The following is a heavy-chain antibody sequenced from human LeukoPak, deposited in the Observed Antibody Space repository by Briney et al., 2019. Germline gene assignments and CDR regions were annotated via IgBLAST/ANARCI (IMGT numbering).Heavy chain of an antibody. CDR3: AELGITMIGGV. J-gene: IGHJ6*04. V-gene: IGHV3-48*03. D-gene: IGHD3-10*02. CDR1: GFTFSIYE. Sequence: GGSLRLSCAASGFTFSIYEMNWVRQAPGKGLEWVSYFSSSGSTIFYADSVKGRFTISRDNAKNSLYLQMNSLGAEDTAVYYCAELGITMIGGVWGKGTTVTISS. CDR2: FSSSGSTI.